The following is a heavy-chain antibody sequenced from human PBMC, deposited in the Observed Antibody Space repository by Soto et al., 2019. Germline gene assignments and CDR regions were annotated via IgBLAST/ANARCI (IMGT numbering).Heavy chain of an antibody. V-gene: IGHV3-53*01. J-gene: IGHJ6*02. CDR2: IYSGGST. CDR1: GFTVSSNY. Sequence: TGGSLRLSCAASGFTVSSNYMSWVRQAPGKGLEWVSVIYSGGSTYYADSVKGRFTISRDNSKNTLYLQMNSLRAEDTAVYYCERDPYYYGMDVWGQGTTVTVSS. CDR3: ERDPYYYGMDV.